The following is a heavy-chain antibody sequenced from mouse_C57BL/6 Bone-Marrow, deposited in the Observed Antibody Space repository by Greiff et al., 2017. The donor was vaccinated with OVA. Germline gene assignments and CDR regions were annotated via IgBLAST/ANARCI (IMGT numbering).Heavy chain of an antibody. Sequence: EVMLVESGGDLVKPGGSLKLSCAASGFTFSSYGMSWVRQTPDKRLEWVATISSGGSYTFYPDSLKGRFTLSRDNAKNTLYLQMSRLKAEDTVMDYGARQRGYPCDYGGQGTTRTVSS. CDR1: GFTFSSYG. CDR2: ISSGGSYT. V-gene: IGHV5-6*01. J-gene: IGHJ2*01. D-gene: IGHD3-1*01. CDR3: ARQRGYPCDY.